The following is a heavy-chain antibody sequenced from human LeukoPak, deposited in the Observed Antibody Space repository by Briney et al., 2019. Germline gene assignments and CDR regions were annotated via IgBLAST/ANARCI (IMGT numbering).Heavy chain of an antibody. V-gene: IGHV4-4*07. D-gene: IGHD6-13*01. J-gene: IGHJ6*03. CDR3: ARVYSSSRGSYYYYMDV. CDR1: GGSISSYY. Sequence: PSETLSLTCTVPGGSISSYYWSWIRQPAGKGLEWIGRIYTSGSTNYNPSLKRRVTITVDKSKNQFSLKLSSVTAADTAVYYCARVYSSSRGSYYYYMDVWGKGTTVTVSS. CDR2: IYTSGST.